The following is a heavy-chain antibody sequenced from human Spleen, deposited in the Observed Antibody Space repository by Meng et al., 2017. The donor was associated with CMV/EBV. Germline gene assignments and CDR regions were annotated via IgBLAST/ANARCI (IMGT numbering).Heavy chain of an antibody. Sequence: GESLKISCAASGFTFSSFGMNWVRQAPGKGLEWVGSISSSSTYIYYPDSVKGRFTIFRDNAKNSLYLQMIGLRAEDTAIYYCARAGSSTGYSYFDSWGQGTLVTVSS. V-gene: IGHV3-21*01. CDR3: ARAGSSTGYSYFDS. D-gene: IGHD6-13*01. CDR2: ISSSSTYI. CDR1: GFTFSSFG. J-gene: IGHJ4*02.